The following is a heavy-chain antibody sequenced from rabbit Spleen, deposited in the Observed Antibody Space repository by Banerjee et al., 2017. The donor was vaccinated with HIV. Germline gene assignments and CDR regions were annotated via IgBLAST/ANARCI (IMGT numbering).Heavy chain of an antibody. CDR2: IDAGSSGFT. CDR3: ARNYVNAFDP. CDR1: GVSFSISSY. Sequence: EQLEESGGGLVKPEGSLTLTCEASGVSFSISSYMCWIRQAPGKGLEWIACIDAGSSGFTYFATWAKGRFAISKTSSTTVTLQMTSLTAADTATYFCARNYVNAFDPWGQGTLVTVS. D-gene: IGHD1-1*01. J-gene: IGHJ2*01. V-gene: IGHV1S45*01.